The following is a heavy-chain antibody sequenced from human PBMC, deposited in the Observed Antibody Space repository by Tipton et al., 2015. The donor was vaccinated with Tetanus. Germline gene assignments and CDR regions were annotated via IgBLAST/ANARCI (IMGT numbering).Heavy chain of an antibody. V-gene: IGHV3-21*01. CDR1: GFTFSSYS. CDR2: ISSSSSYI. CDR3: ARDANPNGYDAFDI. D-gene: IGHD1-1*01. Sequence: VQLVQSGGGLVKPGGSLRLSCAASGFTFSSYSMNWVRQAPGKGLEWVSSISSSSSYIYYADSVKGRFTISRDNAKNSLYLQMNSLRAEDTAVYYCARDANPNGYDAFDIWGQGTMVTVSS. J-gene: IGHJ3*02.